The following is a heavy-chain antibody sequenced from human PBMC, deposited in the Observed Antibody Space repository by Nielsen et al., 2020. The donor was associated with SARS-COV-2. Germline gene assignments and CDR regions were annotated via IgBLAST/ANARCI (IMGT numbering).Heavy chain of an antibody. CDR3: AKHNWNEDSFDC. D-gene: IGHD1-20*01. J-gene: IGHJ4*02. CDR1: GSTFSSYV. CDR2: NSDSGDTT. V-gene: IGHV3-23*01. Sequence: GGSLRLSCAASGSTFSSYVMSWVRQAPGKGLEWVSGNSDSGDTTYYEDSVKGRFTISRDNSKSTLYLQMNSLRAEDTAMYFCAKHNWNEDSFDCWGQGTLVTVSS.